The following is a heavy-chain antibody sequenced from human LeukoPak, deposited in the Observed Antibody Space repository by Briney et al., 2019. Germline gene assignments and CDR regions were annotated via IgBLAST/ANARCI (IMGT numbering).Heavy chain of an antibody. V-gene: IGHV4-59*01. Sequence: SETLSLTCTVSGGSISSYYWSWIRQPPGKGLEWIGYIYYSGSTNYNPSLKSRVTISIDTPKNEVSLRVTSVTAADTAVYYCARTGYGRDYYGMDVWGQGTTVTVSS. CDR3: ARTGYGRDYYGMDV. CDR1: GGSISSYY. CDR2: IYYSGST. D-gene: IGHD1-26*01. J-gene: IGHJ6*02.